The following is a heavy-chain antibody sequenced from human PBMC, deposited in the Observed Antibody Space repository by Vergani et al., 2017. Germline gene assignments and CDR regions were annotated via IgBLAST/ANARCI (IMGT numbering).Heavy chain of an antibody. D-gene: IGHD6-19*01. V-gene: IGHV1-18*01. CDR1: GGTFSSYA. CDR3: AREQWLPIDYFDY. J-gene: IGHJ4*02. Sequence: QVQLVQSGAEVKKPGSSVKVSCKASGGTFSSYAISWVRQAPGQRLEWMGWINAGNGNTKYSQKLQGRVTMTTDTSTSTAYMELRSLRSDDTAVYYCAREQWLPIDYFDYWGQGTLVTVSS. CDR2: INAGNGNT.